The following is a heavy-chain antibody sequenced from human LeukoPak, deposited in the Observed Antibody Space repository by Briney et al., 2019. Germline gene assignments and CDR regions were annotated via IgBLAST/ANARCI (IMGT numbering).Heavy chain of an antibody. D-gene: IGHD3-9*01. J-gene: IGHJ4*02. V-gene: IGHV3-21*01. Sequence: TGGSLRLSCAASGFTSNTFNMNWVRQAPGKGLEWVSSITSGGDYIYYADSVKGRFTTSRDNAKNSLSLQLNSLRVEDTAVYYCARGHYDVLAASYKWTPDYWGQGTLVTVSS. CDR2: ITSGGDYI. CDR3: ARGHYDVLAASYKWTPDY. CDR1: GFTSNTFN.